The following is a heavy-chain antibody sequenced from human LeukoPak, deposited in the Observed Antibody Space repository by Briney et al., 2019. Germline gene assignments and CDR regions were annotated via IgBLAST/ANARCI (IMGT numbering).Heavy chain of an antibody. CDR1: GGSFSGNY. V-gene: IGHV4-34*01. Sequence: KPSETLSLTCAVYGGSFSGNYWSWIRQPPGKGLEWIGEINHSGSTNYNPSLKSRVTISVDTSKNQFSLKLSSVTAADTAVYYCASSTDIMGSGSYSVHWGQGTLVTVSS. CDR2: INHSGST. J-gene: IGHJ4*02. CDR3: ASSTDIMGSGSYSVH. D-gene: IGHD3-10*01.